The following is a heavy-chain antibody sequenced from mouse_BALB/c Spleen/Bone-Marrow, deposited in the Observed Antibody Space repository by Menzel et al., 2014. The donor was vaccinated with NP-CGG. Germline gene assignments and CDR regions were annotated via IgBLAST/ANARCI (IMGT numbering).Heavy chain of an antibody. V-gene: IGHV5-17*02. D-gene: IGHD3-2*02. CDR3: ARSRLRGYYFDY. CDR2: ISSGSSTI. J-gene: IGHJ2*01. Sequence: EVMLVESGGGLVQPGGSRKLSCAASGFTFSSFGMHWVRQAPEKGLEWVAYISSGSSTIYYADTLKGRFTISRDNPKNTLFLQMTNLRSEDTAMYYCARSRLRGYYFDYWGQGTTLTVSS. CDR1: GFTFSSFG.